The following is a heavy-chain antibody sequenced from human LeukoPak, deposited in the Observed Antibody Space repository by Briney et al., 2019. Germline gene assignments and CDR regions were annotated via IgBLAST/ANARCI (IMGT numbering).Heavy chain of an antibody. CDR2: ISFDGSNR. CDR1: GFTFSSYG. CDR3: AKEYGDYGNYYYYGMDV. J-gene: IGHJ6*02. V-gene: IGHV3-30*18. D-gene: IGHD4-17*01. Sequence: GGSLRLSCAASGFTFSSYGMHWVRRAPGKGLEWVAFISFDGSNRNYADSVKGRFTISRDNSKSTLYLQMNSLRAEDTAVYYCAKEYGDYGNYYYYGMDVWGQGTTVTVSS.